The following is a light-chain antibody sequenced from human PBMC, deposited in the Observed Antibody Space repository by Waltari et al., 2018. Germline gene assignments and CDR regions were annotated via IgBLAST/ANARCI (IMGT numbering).Light chain of an antibody. Sequence: QSALTQPPSASGSPGQSVTISCTGTSSDIGGYNYVSWYQQHPGKAPKVMIYEVTKRPSGVPDRYSGSKSGNTASLTVSGLQAEEEADYYCSSYAGSDNWVFGGGTKLTVL. CDR2: EVT. CDR1: SSDIGGYNY. J-gene: IGLJ3*02. CDR3: SSYAGSDNWV. V-gene: IGLV2-8*01.